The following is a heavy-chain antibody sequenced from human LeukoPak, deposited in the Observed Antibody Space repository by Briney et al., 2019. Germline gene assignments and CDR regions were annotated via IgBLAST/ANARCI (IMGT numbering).Heavy chain of an antibody. CDR1: GFTFSGYS. CDR3: AKGLRYFDWSPIGDAFDI. J-gene: IGHJ3*02. Sequence: GGSLRLSCAASGFTFSGYSMNWVRQAPGKGLEWVSFISSSSSYIYYADSVKGRFTISRDNSKNTLYLQMNSLRAEDTAVYYCAKGLRYFDWSPIGDAFDIWGQGTMVTVSS. D-gene: IGHD3-9*01. CDR2: ISSSSSYI. V-gene: IGHV3-21*01.